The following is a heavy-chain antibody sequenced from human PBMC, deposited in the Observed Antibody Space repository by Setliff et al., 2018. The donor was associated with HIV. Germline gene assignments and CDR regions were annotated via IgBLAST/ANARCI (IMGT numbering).Heavy chain of an antibody. CDR3: TRDYYGSSGYPIDTYYFDY. Sequence: ASVKVSCKASGYTFTSFAMHWVRQAPGQRLEWMGWINANSGGTNFAQKFQGWVTMTRDTSISTAYMELSRLRSDDTAVYYFTRDYYGSSGYPIDTYYFDYWGQGTLVTVSS. V-gene: IGHV1-2*04. D-gene: IGHD3-22*01. CDR2: INANSGGT. J-gene: IGHJ4*02. CDR1: GYTFTSFA.